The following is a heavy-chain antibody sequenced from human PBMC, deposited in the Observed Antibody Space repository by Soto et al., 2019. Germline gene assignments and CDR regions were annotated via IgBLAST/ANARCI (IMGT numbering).Heavy chain of an antibody. D-gene: IGHD2-2*01. V-gene: IGHV1-69*01. CDR1: GGTFSSYA. CDR3: ARHLGYCSSTSCYVSHFDY. Sequence: QVQLVQSGAEVRKPGSSVKVSCKASGGTFSSYAISWVRQAPGQGLEWMGGIIPIFGTANYAQKFQGRVMIIADESTSTAYMELSSLRSEDTAVYYCARHLGYCSSTSCYVSHFDYWGQGTLVTVSS. CDR2: IIPIFGTA. J-gene: IGHJ4*02.